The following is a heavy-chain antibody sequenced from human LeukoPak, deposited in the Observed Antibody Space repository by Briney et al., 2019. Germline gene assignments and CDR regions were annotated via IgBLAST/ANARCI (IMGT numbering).Heavy chain of an antibody. CDR1: GFTFSSYT. V-gene: IGHV3-7*01. Sequence: GGSLRLSCAASGFTFSSYTMNWVRQAPGKGLEWVANIKQDGSEKYYVDSVKGRFTISRDNAKNSLYLQMNSLRAEDTAVYYCGGDFNFYGSGSYQDFWGQGTLVTVSS. J-gene: IGHJ4*02. CDR3: GGDFNFYGSGSYQDF. D-gene: IGHD3-10*01. CDR2: IKQDGSEK.